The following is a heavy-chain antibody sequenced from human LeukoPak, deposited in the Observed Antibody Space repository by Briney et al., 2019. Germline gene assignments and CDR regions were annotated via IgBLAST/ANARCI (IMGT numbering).Heavy chain of an antibody. CDR2: IYSCDSDI. D-gene: IGHD3-10*01. J-gene: IGHJ4*02. V-gene: IGHV5-51*01. CDR3: ARLQGYYYGSGSQDVDF. CDR1: GYSFTNYW. Sequence: GESLKISCKGSGYSFTNYWIGWVRQMPGKGLEWVGSIYSCDSDISYSPSFQGQVTISADKSISTAYLQWSSLKASDTAMYYCARLQGYYYGSGSQDVDFWGQGTLVTVSS.